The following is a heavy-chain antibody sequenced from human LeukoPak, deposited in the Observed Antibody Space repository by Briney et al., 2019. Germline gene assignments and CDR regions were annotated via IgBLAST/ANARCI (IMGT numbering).Heavy chain of an antibody. CDR2: IHYTGST. J-gene: IGHJ2*01. D-gene: IGHD3-22*01. Sequence: AETLSLTCSVSGRSISSYYWSWIRQPTGKGLVWLGYIHYTGSTNYNPSLKSRVTMSLDTSKNQFSMELMSVTAADTAVYYCARWNYFDNSGYYSDWYFDLWGRGTPVTVSS. CDR1: GRSISSYY. V-gene: IGHV4-59*08. CDR3: ARWNYFDNSGYYSDWYFDL.